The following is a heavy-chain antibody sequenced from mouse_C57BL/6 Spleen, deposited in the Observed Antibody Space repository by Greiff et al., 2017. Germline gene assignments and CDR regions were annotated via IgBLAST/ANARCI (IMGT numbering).Heavy chain of an antibody. CDR1: GFTFSDYG. CDR3: AKGGYYGYDFDY. J-gene: IGHJ2*01. D-gene: IGHD1-2*01. V-gene: IGHV5-17*01. CDR2: ISSGSSTI. Sequence: EVMLVESGGGLVKPGGSLKLSCAASGFTFSDYGMHWVRQAPEKGLEWVAYISSGSSTIYYADTVKGRFTISRDNAKNTLFLQMTSLRSEDTSMYYCAKGGYYGYDFDYWGQGTTLTVSS.